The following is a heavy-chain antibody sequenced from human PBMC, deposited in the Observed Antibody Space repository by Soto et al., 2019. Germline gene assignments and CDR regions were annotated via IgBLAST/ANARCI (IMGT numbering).Heavy chain of an antibody. CDR2: ISGSGGST. D-gene: IGHD3-22*01. J-gene: IGHJ4*02. CDR1: GFTFSSYA. CDR3: AKDPIGGSGYPPQDY. Sequence: EVQLLESGGGLVQPGGSLRLSCAASGFTFSSYAMSWVRQAPGKGLEWVSAISGSGGSTYYADSVKGRFTISSDNSKNTLYLQMNSLRAEDTAVYYCAKDPIGGSGYPPQDYWGQGTLVTVSS. V-gene: IGHV3-23*01.